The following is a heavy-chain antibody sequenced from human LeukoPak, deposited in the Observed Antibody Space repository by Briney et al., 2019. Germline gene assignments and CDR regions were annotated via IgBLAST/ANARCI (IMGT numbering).Heavy chain of an antibody. J-gene: IGHJ3*02. CDR2: ITPFNGNT. V-gene: IGHV1-45*02. D-gene: IGHD6-13*01. Sequence: ASVKVSCKASGYTFTYRYLHWVRQAPGQALEWMGWITPFNGNTNYAQKFQDRVTITRDRSMSTAYMELSSLRSEDTAMYYCATSSSWYGDYAFDIWGQGTMVTVSS. CDR3: ATSSSWYGDYAFDI. CDR1: GYTFTYRY.